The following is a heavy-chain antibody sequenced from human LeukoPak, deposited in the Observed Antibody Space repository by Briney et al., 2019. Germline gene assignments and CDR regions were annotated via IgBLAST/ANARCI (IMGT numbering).Heavy chain of an antibody. D-gene: IGHD7-27*01. CDR2: IYSGGST. V-gene: IGHV3-53*01. CDR1: GFTVSSNY. J-gene: IGHJ4*02. Sequence: GGSLRLSCAVSGFTVSSNYMGWVRQAPGKGLEWVSVIYSGGSTYYADSVKGRFTISRDNSKNTLYLQMNSLRAEDTAVYYCARETFNWGSNYFDYWGQGTLVTVSS. CDR3: ARETFNWGSNYFDY.